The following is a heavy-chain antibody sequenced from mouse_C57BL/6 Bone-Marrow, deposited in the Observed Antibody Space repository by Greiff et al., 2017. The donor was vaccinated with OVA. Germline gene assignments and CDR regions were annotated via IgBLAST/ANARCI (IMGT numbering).Heavy chain of an antibody. D-gene: IGHD1-1*01. CDR1: GYTFTSYW. Sequence: QVQLQQPGAELVKPGASVKLSCKASGYTFTSYWMHWVKQRPGQGLEWIGMIHPNSGSTNYNAKFKSKATLTVDKSSSTAYMQLSSLTSEDSAVYYCANSITTVVATDYFDYWGQGTTLTVSS. CDR2: IHPNSGST. CDR3: ANSITTVVATDYFDY. V-gene: IGHV1-64*01. J-gene: IGHJ2*01.